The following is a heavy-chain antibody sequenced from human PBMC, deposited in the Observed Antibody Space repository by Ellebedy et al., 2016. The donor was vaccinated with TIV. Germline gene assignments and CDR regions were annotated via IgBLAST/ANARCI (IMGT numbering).Heavy chain of an antibody. Sequence: ASVKVSCKASGYTFSTFDVIWVRQATGQGLEWMGWMNSDTGNTGYAHKFQGRITLTRNTSISTAYMELTSLRSEDTALYYCARVRRMNWFDPWGQGTLVTVSS. CDR1: GYTFSTFD. V-gene: IGHV1-8*01. CDR2: MNSDTGNT. J-gene: IGHJ5*02. CDR3: ARVRRMNWFDP. D-gene: IGHD1-1*01.